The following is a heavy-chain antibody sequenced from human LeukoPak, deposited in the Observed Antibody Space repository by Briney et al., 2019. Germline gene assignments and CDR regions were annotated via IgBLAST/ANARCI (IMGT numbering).Heavy chain of an antibody. V-gene: IGHV1-69*13. CDR3: ASYTARYSSGWYGSPQVGMDV. Sequence: SVKVSCKASGGTFSRYAISWVRQAPGQGLEWMGGIIPIFGTANYAQKFQGRVTITADESTSTAYMELSSLRSEDTAVYYCASYTARYSSGWYGSPQVGMDVWGQGTTVTVSS. CDR2: IIPIFGTA. D-gene: IGHD6-19*01. J-gene: IGHJ6*02. CDR1: GGTFSRYA.